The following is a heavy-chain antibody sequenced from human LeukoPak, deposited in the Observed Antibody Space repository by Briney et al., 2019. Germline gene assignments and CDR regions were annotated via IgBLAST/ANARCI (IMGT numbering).Heavy chain of an antibody. CDR1: GFTFSSYA. CDR3: ATPITMVRGVTDY. D-gene: IGHD3-10*01. Sequence: GGSLRLSCAASGFTFSSYAMSWVHQAPGKGLEWVSAFSGSGGSTYYADSVKGRFTNSRDNSKNTLYLQMNSLRAEDTAVYYCATPITMVRGVTDYWGQGTLVTVSS. V-gene: IGHV3-23*01. CDR2: FSGSGGST. J-gene: IGHJ4*02.